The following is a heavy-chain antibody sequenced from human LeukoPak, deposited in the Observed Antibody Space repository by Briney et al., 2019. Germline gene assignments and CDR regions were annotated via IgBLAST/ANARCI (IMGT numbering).Heavy chain of an antibody. V-gene: IGHV1-8*03. Sequence: ASVKVSCKASGYTFTSYDINWVRQATGQGLEWMGWMNPNSDNTGYAQKFQGRVTITRNTSISTAYMELSSLRSEDTAVYYCARQWAPGYYYYYMDVWGKGTTVTVSS. D-gene: IGHD2-8*01. CDR3: ARQWAPGYYYYYMDV. CDR2: MNPNSDNT. J-gene: IGHJ6*03. CDR1: GYTFTSYD.